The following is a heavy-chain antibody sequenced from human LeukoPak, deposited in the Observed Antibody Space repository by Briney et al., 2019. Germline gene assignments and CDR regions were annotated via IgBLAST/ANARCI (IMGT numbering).Heavy chain of an antibody. CDR3: AREYIPIFGVAKYGMDV. D-gene: IGHD3-3*01. Sequence: GGSLRLSCAASGFTFSDYYMSWIRQAPGKGLEWVSYISSSGSTIYYADSVKGRFTISRDNAKNSLYLQMNSLRAEDTAVYYCAREYIPIFGVAKYGMDVWGQGTRSPSP. V-gene: IGHV3-11*01. J-gene: IGHJ6*02. CDR1: GFTFSDYY. CDR2: ISSSGSTI.